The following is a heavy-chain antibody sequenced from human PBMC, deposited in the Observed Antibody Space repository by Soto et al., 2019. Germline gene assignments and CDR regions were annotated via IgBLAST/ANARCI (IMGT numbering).Heavy chain of an antibody. CDR3: AREENCSDGICYSEYFQR. V-gene: IGHV1-46*01. Sequence: QVQLEQSGAEVKKPGASVKVSCKASGYIFTAYSMHWVRRAPGQGLQWMGVVNPSGGSTNYAQKFQGRITLTRDTSRNTFYMDLCSLTSEDTAVYYCAREENCSDGICYSEYFQRWGQGTLVTVSS. D-gene: IGHD2-15*01. J-gene: IGHJ1*01. CDR1: GYIFTAYS. CDR2: VNPSGGST.